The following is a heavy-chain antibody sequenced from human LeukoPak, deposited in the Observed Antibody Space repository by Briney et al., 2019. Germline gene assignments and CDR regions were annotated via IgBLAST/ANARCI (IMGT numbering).Heavy chain of an antibody. D-gene: IGHD1-1*01. J-gene: IGHJ4*02. CDR3: AKDVAYNWNDLRLDY. Sequence: QSGGSLRLSCAASGFTFSSYWMNWARQAPGKGLEWVASINHNGNVNYYVDSVKGRFTISRDNAKNSLYLQMSNLRAEDTAVYYCAKDVAYNWNDLRLDYWGQGILVTVSS. V-gene: IGHV3-7*03. CDR1: GFTFSSYW. CDR2: INHNGNVN.